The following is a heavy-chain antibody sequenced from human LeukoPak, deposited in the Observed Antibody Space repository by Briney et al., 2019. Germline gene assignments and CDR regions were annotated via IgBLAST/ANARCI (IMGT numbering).Heavy chain of an antibody. V-gene: IGHV3-30*18. J-gene: IGHJ5*02. Sequence: GGSLRLSCAASGFTFSSYGMHWVRQAPGKGLEWVAVISYDGSNKYYADPVKGRFTISRDNSKNTLYLQTNSLRAEDTAVYYCAKGRALVVAAGNWFDPWGQGTLVTVSS. CDR1: GFTFSSYG. CDR2: ISYDGSNK. D-gene: IGHD2-15*01. CDR3: AKGRALVVAAGNWFDP.